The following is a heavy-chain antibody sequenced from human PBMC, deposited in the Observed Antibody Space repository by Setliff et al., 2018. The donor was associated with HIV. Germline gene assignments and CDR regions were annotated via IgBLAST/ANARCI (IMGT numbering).Heavy chain of an antibody. D-gene: IGHD3-22*01. CDR3: ARGALSLTMTKLLSFFDC. CDR1: GGSFTAYH. Sequence: SETLSLTCAVYGGSFTAYHWSWIRQPPGRGLEWIAEINHSGGTNHNPSLKSRVTISVVASKSHFSLKMTSVTAADTAVYYCARGALSLTMTKLLSFFDCWGQGTQATVSS. CDR2: INHSGGT. V-gene: IGHV4-34*01. J-gene: IGHJ4*02.